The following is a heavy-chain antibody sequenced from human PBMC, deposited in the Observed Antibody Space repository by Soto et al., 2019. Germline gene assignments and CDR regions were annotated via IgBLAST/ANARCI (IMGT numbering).Heavy chain of an antibody. Sequence: SETLSLTCTVSGGSISSYYWSWIRQPPGKGLEWIGYIYYSGSTNYNPSLKSRVTISVDTSKNQCSLKLSSVTAADTALYYCARTYGRNFDYWGQGTLVTVSS. J-gene: IGHJ4*02. D-gene: IGHD3-10*01. CDR1: GGSISSYY. CDR2: IYYSGST. V-gene: IGHV4-59*01. CDR3: ARTYGRNFDY.